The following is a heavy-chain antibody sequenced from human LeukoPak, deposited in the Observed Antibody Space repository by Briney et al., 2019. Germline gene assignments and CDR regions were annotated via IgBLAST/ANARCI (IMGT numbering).Heavy chain of an antibody. CDR1: GFTFSSFS. CDR3: TKDRGTTGPYDY. J-gene: IGHJ4*02. CDR2: ISSGSGYI. Sequence: GGSLGLSCAASGFTFSSFSMNWVRQAPGKGLEWVSSISSGSGYIYYGDSVKGRFTVSRDNAKKSLYLQMNSLRADDTAIYYCTKDRGTTGPYDYWGQGILVTVSS. V-gene: IGHV3-21*01. D-gene: IGHD2-2*01.